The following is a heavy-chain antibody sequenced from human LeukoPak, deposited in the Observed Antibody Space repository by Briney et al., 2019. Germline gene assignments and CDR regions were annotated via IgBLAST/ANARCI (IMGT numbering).Heavy chain of an antibody. CDR1: GFTFSSYA. CDR3: AKDPAWEDIVVVPDY. V-gene: IGHV3-23*01. Sequence: GGSLRLSCAASGFTFSSYAMSWVRQAPGKGLEWVSAISGSGGSTYYADSVKGRLTISRDNSKNTLYLQMNCLRAEDTAVYYCAKDPAWEDIVVVPDYWGQGTLVTVSS. J-gene: IGHJ4*02. D-gene: IGHD2-2*01. CDR2: ISGSGGST.